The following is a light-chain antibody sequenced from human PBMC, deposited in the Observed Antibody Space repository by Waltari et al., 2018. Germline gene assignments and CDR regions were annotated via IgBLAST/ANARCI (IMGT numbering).Light chain of an antibody. CDR1: HSDIGACDY. Sequence: QSALTQPASESGALGQALTIACTGTHSDIGACDYVYWYQQHPGQAPKLILFDVSHRPSGISNRFSASTSGDTAVLTISWLQPEDEADYYCSSYSYITTLPIFGTGTRLTV. CDR2: DVS. J-gene: IGLJ1*01. V-gene: IGLV2-14*01. CDR3: SSYSYITTLPI.